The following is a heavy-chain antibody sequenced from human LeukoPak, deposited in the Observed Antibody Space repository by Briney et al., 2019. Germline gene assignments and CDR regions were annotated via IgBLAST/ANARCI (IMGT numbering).Heavy chain of an antibody. Sequence: GGSLRLSCAASGFTFRIYGMNWVRQAPGKGLEWVSGISPRGDRTYYADFVKGRFTISRDNSKNTVFLQMNSLRGGDTAVYYCAKDGGWGRFEDWGQGTLVTVSS. CDR2: ISPRGDRT. V-gene: IGHV3-23*01. CDR1: GFTFRIYG. J-gene: IGHJ4*02. CDR3: AKDGGWGRFED. D-gene: IGHD7-27*01.